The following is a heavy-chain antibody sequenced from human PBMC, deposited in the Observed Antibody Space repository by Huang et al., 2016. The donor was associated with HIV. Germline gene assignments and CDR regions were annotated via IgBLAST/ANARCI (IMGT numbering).Heavy chain of an antibody. J-gene: IGHJ6*04. CDR2: SYFYRWQV. Sequence: MESGGGVVQPGKSMRLSCKASGFAFSDYSMYWFRQAPGKGSGVVAWSYFYRWQVDYKDAVRGRFTVSRDNNNNVVFLDLAKVKVNDTAMYDCAKGIIKKVLTFVDGYAPHTLYLYSGMDVWGKGTPVIISS. CDR1: GFAFSDYS. CDR3: AKGIIKKVLTFVDGYAPHTLYLYSGMDV. V-gene: IGHV3-9*01. D-gene: IGHD3-16*01.